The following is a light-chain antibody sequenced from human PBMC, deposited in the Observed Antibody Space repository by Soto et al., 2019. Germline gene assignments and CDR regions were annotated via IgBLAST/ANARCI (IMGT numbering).Light chain of an antibody. CDR2: GAF. V-gene: IGKV3-15*01. Sequence: EIVMTQSPATLSVSPGEGATLSCKASQSVSSKLAWYQQKPGQAPRVLIYGAFTRATGIPARFSGSGSGTAFTLTISSLQSEDFSVYYCLQYNDWPFTFGHGTKLEIK. CDR3: LQYNDWPFT. J-gene: IGKJ2*01. CDR1: QSVSSK.